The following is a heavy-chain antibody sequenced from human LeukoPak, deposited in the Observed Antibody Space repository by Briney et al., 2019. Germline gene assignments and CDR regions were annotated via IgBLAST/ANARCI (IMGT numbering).Heavy chain of an antibody. CDR2: IIPIFGTA. CDR3: AFFGVVPDAFDI. V-gene: IGHV1-69*01. CDR1: GGTFSNYA. D-gene: IGHD3-3*01. J-gene: IGHJ3*02. Sequence: GASVKVSCKASGGTFSNYAISWVRQAPGQGLEWMGGIIPIFGTANYAQKFEGRVTITADESTSTAYMELSSLRSEDTAVYYCAFFGVVPDAFDIWGQGTMVTVSS.